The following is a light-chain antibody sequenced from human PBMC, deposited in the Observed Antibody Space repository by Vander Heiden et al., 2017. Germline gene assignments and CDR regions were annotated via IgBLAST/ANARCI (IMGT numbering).Light chain of an antibody. CDR2: DDD. Sequence: NFMLTQPRSVSESPGKTVIISCTRSSGSIDSNYVQWYQQRPGSSPTTLIEDDDQRPSGVSHRFSGSIDSSSTSASPTISGLKTEDEADYYCQSYDIDSRWVFGGGTKLTVL. V-gene: IGLV6-57*01. J-gene: IGLJ3*02. CDR3: QSYDIDSRWV. CDR1: SGSIDSNY.